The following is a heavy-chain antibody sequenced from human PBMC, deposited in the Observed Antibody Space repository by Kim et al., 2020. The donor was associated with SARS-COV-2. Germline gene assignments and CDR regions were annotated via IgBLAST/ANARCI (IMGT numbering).Heavy chain of an antibody. CDR3: ARDWPVGVSLDYYYGMDV. V-gene: IGHV1-69*13. CDR2: IIPIFVTA. CDR1: VGTFSSYA. Sequence: SVKVSCKASVGTFSSYAISWVRQAPGQGLEWMGGIIPIFVTANYAQKFQGRVTITADESTSTAYMELSSLRSEDTAAYYCARDWPVGVSLDYYYGMDVWGQGTTVTVSS. D-gene: IGHD3-16*01. J-gene: IGHJ6*02.